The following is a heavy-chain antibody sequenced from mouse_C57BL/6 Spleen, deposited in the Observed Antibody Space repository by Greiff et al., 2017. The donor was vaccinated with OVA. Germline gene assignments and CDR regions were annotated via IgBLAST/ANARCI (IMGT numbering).Heavy chain of an antibody. CDR3: ARRDYSTDYFDY. V-gene: IGHV1-7*01. D-gene: IGHD1-1*01. J-gene: IGHJ2*01. Sequence: QVQRVESGAELAKPWASVQLSCKASGYTFTSSWMHWVKQRPGQGLEWIGYINPSSGYTKYNQKFKDKATLPADKSSSPAYMQLSSLTYEDSAVYYCARRDYSTDYFDYWGQGTTLTVST. CDR1: GYTFTSSW. CDR2: INPSSGYT.